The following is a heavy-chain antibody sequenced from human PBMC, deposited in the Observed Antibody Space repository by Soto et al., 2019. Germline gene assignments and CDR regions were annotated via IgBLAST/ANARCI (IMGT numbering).Heavy chain of an antibody. Sequence: ASVKVSCKASGYTFTSYAMHWVRQAPGQRLEWMGWINAGNGNTKYAQKLQGRVTMTTDTSTSTAYMELRSLRSDDTAVYYCARDLLAMDVWGQGTTVTVSS. CDR1: GYTFTSYA. CDR3: ARDLLAMDV. CDR2: INAGNGNT. V-gene: IGHV1-3*01. J-gene: IGHJ6*02.